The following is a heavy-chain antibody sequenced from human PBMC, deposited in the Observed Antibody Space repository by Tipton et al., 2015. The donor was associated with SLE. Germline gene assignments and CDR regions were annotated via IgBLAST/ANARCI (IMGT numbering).Heavy chain of an antibody. J-gene: IGHJ4*02. CDR1: GGSISSDY. Sequence: TLSLTCTVSGGSISSDYCTWICQPPGKGLDWDGNIYYSGFTDFNSSLKSRVTMSLDTSKNQFSMKMNSGTAAATAVYYCGRVLRLARPPLYLWYWGKAPLATVPS. CDR2: IYYSGFT. V-gene: IGHV4-59*13. D-gene: IGHD2-21*01. CDR3: GRVLRLARPPLYLWY.